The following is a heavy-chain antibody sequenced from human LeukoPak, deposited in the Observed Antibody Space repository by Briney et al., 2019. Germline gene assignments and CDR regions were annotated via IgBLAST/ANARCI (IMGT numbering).Heavy chain of an antibody. CDR3: ARGPLLRWGLGGRGMDV. V-gene: IGHV3-53*01. Sequence: GGSLRLSCAASGFTVSSNYMSWVRQAPGKGLEWVSVIYSGGSTYYADSVKGRFTIPRDNSKNTLYLQMSSLRAEDTAVYYCARGPLLRWGLGGRGMDVWGQGTTVTVSS. J-gene: IGHJ6*02. D-gene: IGHD3-3*01. CDR1: GFTVSSNY. CDR2: IYSGGST.